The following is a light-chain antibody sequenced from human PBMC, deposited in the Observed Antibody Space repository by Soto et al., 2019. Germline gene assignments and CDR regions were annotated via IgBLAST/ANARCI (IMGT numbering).Light chain of an antibody. CDR3: QQYGNSRWT. CDR2: GAS. J-gene: IGKJ1*01. CDR1: QSVNSRY. Sequence: EIVLTQSPGTLSLSPGERATLSCRASQSVNSRYLAWYQQKPGQAPRLLISGASTRATGIPDRFSGSGSGTDFTLTISRLEPDDFAVYYCQQYGNSRWTFGQGTKVEIK. V-gene: IGKV3-20*01.